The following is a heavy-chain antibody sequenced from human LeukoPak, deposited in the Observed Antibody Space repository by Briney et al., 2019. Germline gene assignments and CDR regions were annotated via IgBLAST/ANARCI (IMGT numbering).Heavy chain of an antibody. CDR3: ARDLRWGYNWFDP. Sequence: SETLSLTCTVSGGPISSYYWSWIRQPPGTGLEWIGYIYYSGSTNYNPSLKSRVTISVDTSKNQFSLKLSSVTAADTAVYYCARDLRWGYNWFDPRGQGTLVTVSS. CDR1: GGPISSYY. CDR2: IYYSGST. V-gene: IGHV4-59*01. D-gene: IGHD4-23*01. J-gene: IGHJ5*02.